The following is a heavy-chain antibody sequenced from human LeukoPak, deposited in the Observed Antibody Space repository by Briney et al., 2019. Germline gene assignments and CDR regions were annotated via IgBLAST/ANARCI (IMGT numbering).Heavy chain of an antibody. J-gene: IGHJ4*02. CDR1: GFSLTSTGVG. Sequence: SGPTLVNPTQTLTLTCTFSGFSLTSTGVGVGWIRQPPGKTLEWLGLIYWTDDKRYSPSLKNRLTLTKDTSKNQVVLTMTNMDPVDTATYYCAHRSGWYYFDYWGQGTLVTVSS. CDR3: AHRSGWYYFDY. CDR2: IYWTDDK. D-gene: IGHD6-19*01. V-gene: IGHV2-5*01.